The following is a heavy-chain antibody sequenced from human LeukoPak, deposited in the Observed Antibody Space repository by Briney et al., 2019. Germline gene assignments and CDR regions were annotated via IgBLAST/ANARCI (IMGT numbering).Heavy chain of an antibody. CDR3: ARGGPPLRYFDWLSSADAFDI. V-gene: IGHV1-2*02. Sequence: GASVKVSCKASGYTFTGYYMHWVRQAPGQGLEWMGWINPNSGGTNYAQKFQGRVTMTRDTSISTAYMELSRLRSDDTAVYYCARGGPPLRYFDWLSSADAFDIWGQGTMVTVSS. CDR1: GYTFTGYY. J-gene: IGHJ3*02. CDR2: INPNSGGT. D-gene: IGHD3-9*01.